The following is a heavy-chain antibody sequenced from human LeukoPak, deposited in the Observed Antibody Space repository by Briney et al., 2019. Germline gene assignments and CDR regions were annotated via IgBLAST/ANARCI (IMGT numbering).Heavy chain of an antibody. V-gene: IGHV3-21*01. CDR1: GFTFSTYS. CDR2: ISSNSNYI. Sequence: GGSRRLSCAASGFTFSTYSINWVRQAPGKGLEWVSSISSNSNYIYYADSVKGRFTISRDNAKNSLYLQMNSLRAEDTAVYYCARIRDYYDSSGYSYGYYGMDVWGQGTTVTVSS. J-gene: IGHJ6*02. D-gene: IGHD3-22*01. CDR3: ARIRDYYDSSGYSYGYYGMDV.